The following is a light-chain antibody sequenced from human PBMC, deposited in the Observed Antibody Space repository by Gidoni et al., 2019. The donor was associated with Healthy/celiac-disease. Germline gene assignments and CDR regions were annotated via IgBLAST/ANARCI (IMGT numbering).Light chain of an antibody. CDR2: AAS. CDR1: QSISSY. Sequence: DIQMTPSPSSLSASVGDRVTITCRASQSISSYLNWYQQKPGKAPKILIYAASSLQSGVPSRFSGSGSGTEFTLTISSLQPEDFATYYCQQSYSTPWTFGQGTKVEIK. V-gene: IGKV1-39*01. CDR3: QQSYSTPWT. J-gene: IGKJ1*01.